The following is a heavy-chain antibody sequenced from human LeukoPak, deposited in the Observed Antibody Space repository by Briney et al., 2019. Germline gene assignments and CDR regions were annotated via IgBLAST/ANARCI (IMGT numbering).Heavy chain of an antibody. Sequence: SETLSLTCTVSGGSISSYYWSWIRQPPGKGLEWIGYIYYSGSTNYNPSLKSRVTISVDTSKNQFSLKLSSVTAADTAVYYCARAEWLVRGFDYWGQGTLVTVSS. D-gene: IGHD6-19*01. CDR1: GGSISSYY. J-gene: IGHJ4*02. CDR3: ARAEWLVRGFDY. V-gene: IGHV4-59*01. CDR2: IYYSGST.